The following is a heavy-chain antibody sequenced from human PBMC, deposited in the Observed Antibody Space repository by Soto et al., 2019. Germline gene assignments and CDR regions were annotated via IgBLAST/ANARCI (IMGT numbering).Heavy chain of an antibody. Sequence: DVQLVESGGGLVQPGRSLRLSCAASGFTFDDYAMHWVRQAPGKGLEWVSGISWNSGSIGYADSVKGRFTISRDNAKNSLYLQMNSLRAEDTALYYCAKSYCGGDCYRDAFDIWGQGTMVTVSS. V-gene: IGHV3-9*01. CDR2: ISWNSGSI. CDR1: GFTFDDYA. D-gene: IGHD2-21*02. CDR3: AKSYCGGDCYRDAFDI. J-gene: IGHJ3*02.